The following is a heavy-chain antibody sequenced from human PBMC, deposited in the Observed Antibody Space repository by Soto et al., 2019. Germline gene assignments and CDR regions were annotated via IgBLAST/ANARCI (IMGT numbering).Heavy chain of an antibody. Sequence: GGSLRLSCAASGFTFSSYAMSWVRQAPGKGLEWVSAISGSGGSTYYADSVKGRFTISRDNSKNTLYLQMNSLRAEDTAVYYCAKVVAGTNIVDSSAFDIWGQGTMVTVSS. J-gene: IGHJ3*02. CDR2: ISGSGGST. D-gene: IGHD2-8*01. V-gene: IGHV3-23*01. CDR3: AKVVAGTNIVDSSAFDI. CDR1: GFTFSSYA.